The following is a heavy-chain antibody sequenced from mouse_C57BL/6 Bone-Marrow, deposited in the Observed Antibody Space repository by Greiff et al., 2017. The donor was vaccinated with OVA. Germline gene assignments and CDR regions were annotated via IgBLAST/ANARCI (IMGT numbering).Heavy chain of an antibody. CDR2: IYPGGGYT. Sequence: QVQLKESGAELVRPGTSVKMSCKASGYTFTNYWIGWAKQRPGHGLEWIGDIYPGGGYTNYNEKVKGKATMTADKSSSTAYMQFSSLTSEDSAIYYFARGSSPYYFDYWGQGTTLTVSS. D-gene: IGHD1-1*01. J-gene: IGHJ2*01. CDR3: ARGSSPYYFDY. CDR1: GYTFTNYW. V-gene: IGHV1-63*01.